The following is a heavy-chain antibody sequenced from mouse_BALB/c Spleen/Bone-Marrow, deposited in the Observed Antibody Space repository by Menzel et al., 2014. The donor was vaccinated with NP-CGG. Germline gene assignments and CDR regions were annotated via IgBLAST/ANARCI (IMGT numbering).Heavy chain of an antibody. J-gene: IGHJ3*01. CDR3: APYYYGRWFAN. D-gene: IGHD1-1*01. CDR1: GFNIKDTY. CDR2: IDPANGNI. Sequence: VKPGASVKLSCTASGFNIKDTYMHWVKQGPEQGLEWIGRIDPANGNIKYDPKFQGKATITADTSSNTAYLQLSSLTSEDTAVYYCAPYYYGRWFANWGQGTLVTVSA. V-gene: IGHV14-3*02.